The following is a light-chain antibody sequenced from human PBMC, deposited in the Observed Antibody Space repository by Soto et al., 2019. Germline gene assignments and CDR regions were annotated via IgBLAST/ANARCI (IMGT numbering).Light chain of an antibody. J-gene: IGKJ4*01. CDR1: QSVGRNF. V-gene: IGKV3-20*01. CDR2: RAS. Sequence: EIVLTQSPGTLDLSPGESTTLSCRAIQSVGRNFLAWYQQKPGRAPRLLIHRASYRATGVPDRFSGSGSETDFTLTISSLEPEDFAVYYCHQYAASPLTFGGGTKVEIK. CDR3: HQYAASPLT.